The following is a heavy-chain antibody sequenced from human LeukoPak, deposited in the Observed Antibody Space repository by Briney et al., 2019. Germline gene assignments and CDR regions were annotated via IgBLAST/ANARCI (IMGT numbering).Heavy chain of an antibody. V-gene: IGHV1-2*02. CDR1: GYTLTGYY. CDR3: ARGPSRGPRGANSPLDY. CDR2: INPNSGGT. J-gene: IGHJ4*02. Sequence: GASVKVSCKASGYTLTGYYMHWVRQAPGQGLEWMGWINPNSGGTNYAQKFQGRVTMTRDTSISTAYMELSRLRSDDTAVYYCARGPSRGPRGANSPLDYWGQGTLVTVSS. D-gene: IGHD1-26*01.